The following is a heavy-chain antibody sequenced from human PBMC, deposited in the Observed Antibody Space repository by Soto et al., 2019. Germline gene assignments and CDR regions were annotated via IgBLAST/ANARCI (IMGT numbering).Heavy chain of an antibody. V-gene: IGHV1-8*01. D-gene: IGHD2-2*01. J-gene: IGHJ6*02. Sequence: QVQLVQSGAEVKKPGASVKVSCKASGYTFTSSDITWVRQATGQGLEWMGWMNPNSGNTGYAQKFQGRVTMTRNTXXRPAYMELSSLRSEDTAVYSCARGGCIGTSCYPYYYYAMDVWGQGTTVTVSS. CDR3: ARGGCIGTSCYPYYYYAMDV. CDR2: MNPNSGNT. CDR1: GYTFTSSD.